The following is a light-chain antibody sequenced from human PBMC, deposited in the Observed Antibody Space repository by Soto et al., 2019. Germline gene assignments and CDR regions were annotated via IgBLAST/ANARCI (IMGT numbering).Light chain of an antibody. CDR3: HHYYTTPPA. J-gene: IGKJ1*01. CDR2: WAS. CDR1: QNVLYSSNNHNY. Sequence: IVMTQSPDSLAVSLGETATINCRSSQNVLYSSNNHNYVAWYQQKAGQPPKLLIYWASTRESGVPQRFSGSGSVTDVTLTISDLQAEDVAVYFCHHYYTTPPAFGQVTRVEVK. V-gene: IGKV4-1*01.